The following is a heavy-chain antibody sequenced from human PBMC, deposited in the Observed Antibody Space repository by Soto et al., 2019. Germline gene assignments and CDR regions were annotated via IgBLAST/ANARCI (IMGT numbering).Heavy chain of an antibody. CDR1: GFTFSTYA. J-gene: IGHJ5*02. CDR3: AKDPELRYFDWSITGGWFDP. D-gene: IGHD3-9*01. V-gene: IGHV3-7*03. Sequence: GGSLRLSCAASGFTFSTYAMTWVRQAPGKGLEWVANIKQDGSEKYYVDSVKGRFTISRDNAKNSLYLQMNSLRAEDTAVYYCAKDPELRYFDWSITGGWFDPWGQGTLVTVSS. CDR2: IKQDGSEK.